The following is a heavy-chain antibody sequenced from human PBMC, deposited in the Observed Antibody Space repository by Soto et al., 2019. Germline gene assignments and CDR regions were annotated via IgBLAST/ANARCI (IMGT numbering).Heavy chain of an antibody. CDR1: GGSISSTNW. Sequence: PSETLSLTCAVSGGSISSTNWWTWVRQSPGRGLEWIGEIYHSGTTDYSPSLKSRVNIAVDMSTNHFSLTLISVTAADTAVYYCARHEGNGNVWPLDYWGQGILVTVSS. CDR2: IYHSGTT. D-gene: IGHD2-8*01. J-gene: IGHJ4*02. CDR3: ARHEGNGNVWPLDY. V-gene: IGHV4-4*02.